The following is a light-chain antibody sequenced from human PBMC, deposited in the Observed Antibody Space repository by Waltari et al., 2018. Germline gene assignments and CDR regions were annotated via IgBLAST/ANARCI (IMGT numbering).Light chain of an antibody. Sequence: QSVLTQPPSASGTPGQRVTISCSGGRSNIGSNSVNWFQQLPGTAPRLFIYFTGQRPSGVPGRFSGAKSGTSASLAISGLQSGDEAEYYCASWDASLNGWVFGGGTKLTVL. CDR1: RSNIGSNS. CDR2: FTG. V-gene: IGLV1-44*01. CDR3: ASWDASLNGWV. J-gene: IGLJ3*02.